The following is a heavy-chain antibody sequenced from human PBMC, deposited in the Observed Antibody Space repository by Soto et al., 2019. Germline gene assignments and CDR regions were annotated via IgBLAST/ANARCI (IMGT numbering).Heavy chain of an antibody. D-gene: IGHD5-12*01. CDR3: AKDWGGYSGYDYSYYYYYGMDV. J-gene: IGHJ6*02. V-gene: IGHV3-30*18. CDR1: GFTFSNYG. Sequence: QVQLVESGGGVVQPGRSLRLSCSASGFTFSNYGMHWVRQAPGMGLEWVAVISYDGYNKYYADSVKGRFTISRDNSKNTLYLQMNSLRAEDTAVYYCAKDWGGYSGYDYSYYYYYGMDVWGQGTTVTVSS. CDR2: ISYDGYNK.